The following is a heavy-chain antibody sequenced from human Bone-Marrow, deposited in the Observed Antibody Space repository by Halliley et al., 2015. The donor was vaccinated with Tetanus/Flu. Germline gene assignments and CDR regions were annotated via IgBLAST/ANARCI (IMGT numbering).Heavy chain of an antibody. CDR2: ISPTSQYS. CDR3: ARGQWEPSPFAF. J-gene: IGHJ4*02. D-gene: IGHD1-26*01. V-gene: IGHV3-11*05. Sequence: ISPTSQYSKYAGSVQGRFTISRDPTDNSVHLQMNSLTVEDTAVYFCARGQWEPSPFAFWGRGTLVAVSS.